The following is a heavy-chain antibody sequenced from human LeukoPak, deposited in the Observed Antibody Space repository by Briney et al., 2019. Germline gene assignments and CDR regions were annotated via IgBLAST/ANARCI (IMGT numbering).Heavy chain of an antibody. CDR1: GYTFTSYG. CDR3: ARGDIVVVPAAPDY. Sequence: ASVKVSCKASGYTFTSYGISWVRQAPGQGLEWMGWTSAYNGNTNYAQKLQGRVTMTTDTSTSTAYMELRSLRSDDTAVYYCARGDIVVVPAAPDYWGQGTLVTVSS. D-gene: IGHD2-2*01. V-gene: IGHV1-18*01. J-gene: IGHJ4*02. CDR2: TSAYNGNT.